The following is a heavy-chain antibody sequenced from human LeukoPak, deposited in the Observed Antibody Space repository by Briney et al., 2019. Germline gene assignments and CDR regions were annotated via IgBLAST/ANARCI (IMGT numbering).Heavy chain of an antibody. CDR2: ICYSGST. CDR3: ARRTDSGSWYFDL. D-gene: IGHD6-6*01. CDR1: GGSIRNYY. V-gene: IGHV4-59*01. Sequence: SETLSLTCTVSGGSIRNYYWSWIRQPPGMGLEWIGNICYSGSTNYNPSLKSRVTISVETSKNQFSLNLSSVTAADTAVYYCARRTDSGSWYFDLWGRGTLVTVSS. J-gene: IGHJ2*01.